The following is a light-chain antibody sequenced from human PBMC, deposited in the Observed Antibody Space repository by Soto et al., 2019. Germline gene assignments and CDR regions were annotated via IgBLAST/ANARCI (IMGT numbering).Light chain of an antibody. Sequence: VVTQSPATLSVSPGERATLSCRASQSVSSNLAWYQQKPGQAPRLLIYAASTRATGIPARFSGSGSGTDFILTITSLQTEDFAVYYCQQYYHWPRTFGQGTKVEIK. CDR1: QSVSSN. J-gene: IGKJ1*01. CDR3: QQYYHWPRT. V-gene: IGKV3-15*01. CDR2: AAS.